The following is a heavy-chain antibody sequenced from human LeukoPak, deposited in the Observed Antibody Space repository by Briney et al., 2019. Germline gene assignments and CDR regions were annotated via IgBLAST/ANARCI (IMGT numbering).Heavy chain of an antibody. CDR2: ISYDGSNK. J-gene: IGHJ4*02. Sequence: PGGSLRLSCAASGFTFSSYAMHWVRQAPGKGLEWVAVISYDGSNKYYADSVKGRFTISRDNSKNTLYLQMNSLRAEDTAVYYCAKLWSTYYYGYDYWGQGTLVTVSS. V-gene: IGHV3-30-3*02. CDR3: AKLWSTYYYGYDY. CDR1: GFTFSSYA. D-gene: IGHD3-10*01.